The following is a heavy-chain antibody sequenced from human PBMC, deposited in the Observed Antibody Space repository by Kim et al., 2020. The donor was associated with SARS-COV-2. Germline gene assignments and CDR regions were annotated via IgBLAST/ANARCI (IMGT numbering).Heavy chain of an antibody. CDR3: ARAPSTYSSSWSTGEFDY. CDR1: GFTFSSYS. V-gene: IGHV3-21*01. Sequence: GGSLRLSCAASGFTFSSYSMNWVRQAPGKGLEWVSSISSSSSYIYYADSVKGRFTISRDNAKNSLYLQMNSLRAEDTAVYYCARAPSTYSSSWSTGEFDYWGQGPLVTVYS. CDR2: ISSSSSYI. J-gene: IGHJ4*02. D-gene: IGHD6-13*01.